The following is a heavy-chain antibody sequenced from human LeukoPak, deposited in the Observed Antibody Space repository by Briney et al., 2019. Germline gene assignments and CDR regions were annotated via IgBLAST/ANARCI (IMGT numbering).Heavy chain of an antibody. V-gene: IGHV1-69*05. CDR1: GGTFTSYD. D-gene: IGHD4-17*01. Sequence: SVKVSCKASGGTFTSYDIRWVRQAPGQGLEWMGGIIPIFGTANYAQKFQGRVTITTDESTSTAYMELSSLRSDDTAVYYCAREHQGNGDSATYNWFDPWGQGTLVTVSS. J-gene: IGHJ5*02. CDR2: IIPIFGTA. CDR3: AREHQGNGDSATYNWFDP.